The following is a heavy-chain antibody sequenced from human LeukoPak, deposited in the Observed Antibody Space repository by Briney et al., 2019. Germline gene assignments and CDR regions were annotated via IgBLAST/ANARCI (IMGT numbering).Heavy chain of an antibody. D-gene: IGHD1-1*01. J-gene: IGHJ4*02. Sequence: GASVTVSCKASGYTFTSYYMHWVRQAPGQGLEWMGIINPSGGSTSYAQKFQGRVTMTRDTSTSTVYMELSSLRSEDTAVYYCASIGLDGNFDYWGQGTLVTVSS. CDR1: GYTFTSYY. V-gene: IGHV1-46*01. CDR2: INPSGGST. CDR3: ASIGLDGNFDY.